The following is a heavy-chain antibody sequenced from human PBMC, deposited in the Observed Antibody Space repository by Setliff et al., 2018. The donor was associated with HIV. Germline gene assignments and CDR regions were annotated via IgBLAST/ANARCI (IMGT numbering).Heavy chain of an antibody. Sequence: SVKVSCKASGGTFSSYAISWVRQAPGQGLEWMGGIIPIFGTTKYAQKFQGRVTITTDESTSTAYMELSSLRSEDTAVYYCARAPRDGNNYGYQPYYFDYWGQRTLVTVSS. D-gene: IGHD4-17*01. CDR2: IIPIFGTT. V-gene: IGHV1-69*05. CDR1: GGTFSSYA. CDR3: ARAPRDGNNYGYQPYYFDY. J-gene: IGHJ4*02.